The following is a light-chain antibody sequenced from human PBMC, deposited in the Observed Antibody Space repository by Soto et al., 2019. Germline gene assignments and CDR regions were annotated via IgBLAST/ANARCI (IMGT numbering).Light chain of an antibody. CDR3: LFSYSGARV. CDR1: TGAVTSGHY. V-gene: IGLV7-46*01. Sequence: QAVVTQEPSVTVSPGGTVTLTCGSSTGAVTSGHYPYWFQQKPGQAPRTLIYDTNNRHSWTPARFSGSLLGGKAALTLSGAQPEDEADYYCLFSYSGARVFGGGTTLTVL. CDR2: DTN. J-gene: IGLJ3*02.